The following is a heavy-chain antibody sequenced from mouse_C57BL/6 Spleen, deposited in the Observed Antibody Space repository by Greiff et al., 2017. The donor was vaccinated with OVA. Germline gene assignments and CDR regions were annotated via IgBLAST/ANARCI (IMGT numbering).Heavy chain of an antibody. CDR1: GYTFTDYN. V-gene: IGHV1-18*01. Sequence: VQLQQSGPELVKPGASVKIPCKASGYTFTDYNMDWVKQSHGKSLEWIGDINPNNGGTIYNQKFKGKATLTVDKSSSTAYMGLRTLTSEDTSVYNCARRLCPYYFDYWGKGTTLTVSS. CDR3: ARRLCPYYFDY. D-gene: IGHD6-1*01. J-gene: IGHJ2*01. CDR2: INPNNGGT.